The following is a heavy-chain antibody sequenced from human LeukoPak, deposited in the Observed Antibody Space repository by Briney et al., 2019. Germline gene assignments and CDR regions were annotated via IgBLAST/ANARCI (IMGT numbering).Heavy chain of an antibody. CDR3: ARENRWTHFDY. J-gene: IGHJ4*02. CDR1: GLTFSSYW. Sequence: GGSLRLSCVVSGLTFSSYWMSWVRQAPGKGLEWVANIKHDGSEKYYVDSVKGRFTISRDNAKNSLYLQMNRLRAEDTAVYYCARENRWTHFDYWGQGTLVTVSS. CDR2: IKHDGSEK. D-gene: IGHD2-15*01. V-gene: IGHV3-7*04.